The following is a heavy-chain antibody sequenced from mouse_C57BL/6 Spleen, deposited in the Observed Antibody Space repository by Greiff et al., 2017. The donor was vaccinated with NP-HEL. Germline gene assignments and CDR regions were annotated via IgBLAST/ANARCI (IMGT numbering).Heavy chain of an antibody. V-gene: IGHV1-59*01. CDR1: GYTFTSYW. D-gene: IGHD2-4*01. J-gene: IGHJ2*01. Sequence: VQLQQPGAELVRPGTSVKLSCKASGYTFTSYWMHWVKQRPGQGLEWIGVIDPSDSYTNYNQKFKGKATLTVDTSSSTAYMQLSSLTSEDSAVYYCARRSGYDYDGGYYFDYWGQGTTLTVSS. CDR3: ARRSGYDYDGGYYFDY. CDR2: IDPSDSYT.